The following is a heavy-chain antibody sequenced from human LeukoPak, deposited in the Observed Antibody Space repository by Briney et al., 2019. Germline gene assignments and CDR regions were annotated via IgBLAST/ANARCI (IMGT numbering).Heavy chain of an antibody. CDR1: GFTFSSYG. J-gene: IGHJ4*02. V-gene: IGHV3-30*02. CDR3: AKDKIWGEDYFDY. D-gene: IGHD3-16*01. CDR2: IRCDGTNK. Sequence: PGGSLRLSCAASGFTFSSYGMHWVRQAPGKGLEWVAFIRCDGTNKYSADSVKGRFTISRDNSKNTLYLQMNSLRAEDTAVYYCAKDKIWGEDYFDYWGQGTLVTVSS.